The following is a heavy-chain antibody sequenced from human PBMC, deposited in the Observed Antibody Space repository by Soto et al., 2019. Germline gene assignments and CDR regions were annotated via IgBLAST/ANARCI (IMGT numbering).Heavy chain of an antibody. Sequence: EVQLLESGGGLVQPGGSLRLSCAASGFTFSSYAMSWVRQAPGKGLEWVSGISGSGGTTYYTDSVKGRFTISRDNSKNTVYLQMNSLRAEDTAVYYCAKDRHFCSGGNCYSGDAFDIWGQGTMVTVSS. CDR3: AKDRHFCSGGNCYSGDAFDI. J-gene: IGHJ3*02. D-gene: IGHD2-15*01. CDR1: GFTFSSYA. V-gene: IGHV3-23*01. CDR2: ISGSGGTT.